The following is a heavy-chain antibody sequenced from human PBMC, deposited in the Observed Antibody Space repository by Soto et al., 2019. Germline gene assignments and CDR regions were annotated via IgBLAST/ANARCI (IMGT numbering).Heavy chain of an antibody. CDR1: GYTFTRYG. CDR2: ISAYNGNT. CDR3: ARDRGSSSLLFYYYYMDV. V-gene: IGHV1-18*01. Sequence: GASVKVSCKASGYTFTRYGISWVRQAPGQGLEWMGWISAYNGNTNYAQKLQGRVTMTTDTSTSTAYMELRSLRSDDTAVYYCARDRGSSSLLFYYYYMDVWGKGTTVTVSS. D-gene: IGHD6-6*01. J-gene: IGHJ6*03.